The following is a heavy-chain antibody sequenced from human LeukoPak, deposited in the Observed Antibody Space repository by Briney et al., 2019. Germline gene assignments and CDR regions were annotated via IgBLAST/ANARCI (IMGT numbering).Heavy chain of an antibody. CDR3: ARGPPMYSYGSSAYHYDYFEY. Sequence: GGSLRLSCAASGFTFSSYSMNWVRQAPGKGLEWVSSISSSSSYIYSADSVKGRFTISRDNAKNSLYLQMNSLRAEDTAIYYCARGPPMYSYGSSAYHYDYFEYWGQGTLVTVSS. J-gene: IGHJ4*02. V-gene: IGHV3-21*01. CDR1: GFTFSSYS. CDR2: ISSSSSYI. D-gene: IGHD3-22*01.